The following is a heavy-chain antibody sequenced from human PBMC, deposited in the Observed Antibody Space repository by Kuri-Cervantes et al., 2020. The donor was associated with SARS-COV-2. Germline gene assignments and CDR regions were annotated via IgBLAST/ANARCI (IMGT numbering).Heavy chain of an antibody. V-gene: IGHV1-18*01. CDR3: ARVDGDPYYYYYYYMDV. CDR1: GYTFTSYG. Sequence: ASVKVSCKASGYTFTSYGISWVRQAPGQGLEWMGWISAYNGNTNYAQKLQGRVTMTTDTSTSTAYMELRSLRSDDAVVYYCARVDGDPYYYYYYYMDVWGKGTTVTVSS. D-gene: IGHD4-17*01. J-gene: IGHJ6*03. CDR2: ISAYNGNT.